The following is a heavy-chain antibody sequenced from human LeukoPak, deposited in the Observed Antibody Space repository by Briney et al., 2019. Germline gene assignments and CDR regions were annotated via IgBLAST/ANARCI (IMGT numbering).Heavy chain of an antibody. D-gene: IGHD3-10*01. J-gene: IGHJ4*02. Sequence: SETLSLTCAVYGGSFSGYYWSWIRQPPGKGLEWIGEIKHSGSTNYNPSLKSRVTISVDTSKNQFSLKLSSVTAADTAVYYCARGTPFDYYGSGSYYFDYWGQGTLVTVSS. CDR3: ARGTPFDYYGSGSYYFDY. V-gene: IGHV4-34*01. CDR1: GGSFSGYY. CDR2: IKHSGST.